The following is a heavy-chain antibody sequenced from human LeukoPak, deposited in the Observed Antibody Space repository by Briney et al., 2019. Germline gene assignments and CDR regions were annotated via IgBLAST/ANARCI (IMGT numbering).Heavy chain of an antibody. CDR1: GYTLTELS. CDR3: ARDPTTVYYYGMDV. CDR2: FDPEDGET. J-gene: IGHJ6*02. V-gene: IGHV1-24*01. Sequence: ASVTVSCKVSGYTLTELSMHWVRQAPGKGLEWMGGFDPEDGETIYAQKFQGRVTITADESTSTAYMELGSLRSEDTAMYYRARDPTTVYYYGMDVWGQGTTVTVSS. D-gene: IGHD4-11*01.